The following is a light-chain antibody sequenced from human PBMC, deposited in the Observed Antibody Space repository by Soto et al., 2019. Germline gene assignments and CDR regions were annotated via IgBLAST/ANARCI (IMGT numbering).Light chain of an antibody. CDR3: QHYGTSSST. J-gene: IGKJ2*01. CDR2: GAN. Sequence: EMVLTQSPGTLSLSPGEGATLSCRASQSIRGRYLAWYQQRPGQAPRLLIHGANSRASGIPDRFSGGGSGTDFTLTISTVEPDDFAVYYCQHYGTSSSTFGQGTKVDIK. CDR1: QSIRGRY. V-gene: IGKV3-20*01.